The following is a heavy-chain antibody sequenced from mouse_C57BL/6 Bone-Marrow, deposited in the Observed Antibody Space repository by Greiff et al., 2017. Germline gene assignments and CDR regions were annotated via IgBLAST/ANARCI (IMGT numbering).Heavy chain of an antibody. CDR1: GYTFTSYW. V-gene: IGHV1-59*01. J-gene: IGHJ2*01. CDR3: ARSGCYGSSFFDY. Sequence: QVQLQQSGAELVRPGTSVKLSCKASGYTFTSYWMHWVKQRPGQGLEWIGVIDPSDSYTNYNQKFKGKATLTVDTSSSTAYMQLSSLTSEDSAVYYCARSGCYGSSFFDYWGQGTTLTVSS. CDR2: IDPSDSYT. D-gene: IGHD1-1*01.